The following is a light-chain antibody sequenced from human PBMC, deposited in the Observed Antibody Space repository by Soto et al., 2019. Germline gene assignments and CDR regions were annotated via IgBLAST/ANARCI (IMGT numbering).Light chain of an antibody. CDR1: HDITSY. CDR3: QKCDYLPI. Sequence: DIQMTQSPSSLSASVGDRVTITCQASHDITSYLNWYQHKPGKAPNLLIYEASILEAGVPSRFSGSGSGIDFTFTISSLQPEDVATYYCQKCDYLPIFGPGTTVDFK. V-gene: IGKV1-33*01. CDR2: EAS. J-gene: IGKJ3*01.